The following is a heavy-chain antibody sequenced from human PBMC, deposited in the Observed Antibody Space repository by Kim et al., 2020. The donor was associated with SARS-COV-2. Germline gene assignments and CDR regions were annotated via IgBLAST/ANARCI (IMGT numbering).Heavy chain of an antibody. Sequence: QKFQGRVTMTRDTSTSTVYMELSSLRSEDTAVYYCARSFVVVTAPVAFDIWGQGTMVTVSS. CDR3: ARSFVVVTAPVAFDI. J-gene: IGHJ3*02. V-gene: IGHV1-46*01. D-gene: IGHD2-21*02.